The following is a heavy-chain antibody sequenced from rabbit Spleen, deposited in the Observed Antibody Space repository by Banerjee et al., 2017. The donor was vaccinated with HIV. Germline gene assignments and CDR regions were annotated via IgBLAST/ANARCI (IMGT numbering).Heavy chain of an antibody. D-gene: IGHD8-1*01. CDR3: VRDSGSSFSSYGMDL. CDR1: GFDFSTYG. V-gene: IGHV1S47*01. CDR2: IDPVFGIA. Sequence: QEQLVESGGGLVQPGGSLKLSCKASGFDFSTYGVSWVRQAPGKGLEWIGYIDPVFGIAVYASWVNGRFTISSHNAQNTLYLQLNSLTAADTATYFCVRDSGSSFSSYGMDLWGPGTLVTVS. J-gene: IGHJ6*01.